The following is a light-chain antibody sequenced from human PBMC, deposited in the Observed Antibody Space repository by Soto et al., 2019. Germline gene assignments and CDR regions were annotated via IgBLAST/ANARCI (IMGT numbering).Light chain of an antibody. V-gene: IGLV2-14*01. J-gene: IGLJ1*01. CDR2: EVS. CDR1: SSDVGGYNY. Sequence: QSVLTQPASVSGSPGQSITISCTGTSSDVGGYNYVSWYQQHPGKAPKLMIYEVSNRPSGVSNRFSGSKSGNTASLAISGLQSEDGADYYCATWDDSLSGSYLFGTGTKVTVL. CDR3: ATWDDSLSGSYL.